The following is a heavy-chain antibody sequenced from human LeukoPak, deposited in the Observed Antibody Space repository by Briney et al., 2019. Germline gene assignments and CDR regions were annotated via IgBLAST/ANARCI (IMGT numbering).Heavy chain of an antibody. Sequence: GASVKVSCKASGGTFSSYAISWVRQAPGQGLEWMGGIIPIFGTANYAQKSQGRVTITADKSTSTAYMELSSLRSEDTAVYYCARVPYYDILTGYSHGWFDPWGQGTLVTVSS. D-gene: IGHD3-9*01. V-gene: IGHV1-69*06. CDR2: IIPIFGTA. CDR3: ARVPYYDILTGYSHGWFDP. CDR1: GGTFSSYA. J-gene: IGHJ5*02.